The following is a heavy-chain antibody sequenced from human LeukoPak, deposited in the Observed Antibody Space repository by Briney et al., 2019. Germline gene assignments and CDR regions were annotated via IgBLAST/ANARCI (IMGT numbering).Heavy chain of an antibody. D-gene: IGHD3-3*01. V-gene: IGHV3-20*04. CDR1: GFTFDDFG. CDR3: ARARYYDFWSGHFDY. CDR2: INWDGGTA. J-gene: IGHJ4*02. Sequence: GGSLRLSCAASGFTFDDFGLSWVRHVSGKGLEWVSGINWDGGTAGYVDSVQGRFTISRDNAKKVLYLQMNSLRAEDTALYYCARARYYDFWSGHFDYWGQGALVTVSS.